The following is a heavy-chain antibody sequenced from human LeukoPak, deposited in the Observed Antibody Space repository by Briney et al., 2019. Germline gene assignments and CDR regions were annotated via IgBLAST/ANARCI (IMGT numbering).Heavy chain of an antibody. D-gene: IGHD5-24*01. V-gene: IGHV1-2*02. Sequence: GAPVKVSCKASEYTFTDYYVHWVRQAPGQGLEWMGLLNPRSGDTEYAQNFQGRVTMTRDPSISKAYMDLLRLMSDDTTVYYCSRDLVLMATILRPDGFDLWGQGPLVSVSS. CDR2: LNPRSGDT. CDR1: EYTFTDYY. J-gene: IGHJ3*01. CDR3: SRDLVLMATILRPDGFDL.